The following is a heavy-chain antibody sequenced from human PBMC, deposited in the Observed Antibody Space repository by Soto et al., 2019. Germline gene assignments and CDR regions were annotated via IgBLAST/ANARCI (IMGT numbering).Heavy chain of an antibody. J-gene: IGHJ4*02. D-gene: IGHD6-13*01. CDR1: GYTFTSYY. Sequence: ASVKVSCKASGYTFTSYYMHWVRQAPGQGLEWMGIINPSGGSTSYAQKLQGRVTMTRDTSTSTVYMELSSLRSEDTAVYYCARDSGQQQQLAFGYDYWGQGTLVTVSS. V-gene: IGHV1-46*01. CDR3: ARDSGQQQQLAFGYDY. CDR2: INPSGGST.